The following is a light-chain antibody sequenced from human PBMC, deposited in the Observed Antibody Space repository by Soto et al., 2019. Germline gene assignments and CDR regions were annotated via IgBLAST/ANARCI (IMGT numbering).Light chain of an antibody. CDR3: QHFRT. V-gene: IGKV1-5*01. J-gene: IGKJ1*01. CDR1: QSITAW. Sequence: DIQVTQSPSTLSASVGDRVTITCRASQSITAWLAWYQQKPGQPPKLLFYDASSLESGVPSRFSGSGSGTECTLTISSLLPDDFATYYCQHFRTFGQGTKVEIK. CDR2: DAS.